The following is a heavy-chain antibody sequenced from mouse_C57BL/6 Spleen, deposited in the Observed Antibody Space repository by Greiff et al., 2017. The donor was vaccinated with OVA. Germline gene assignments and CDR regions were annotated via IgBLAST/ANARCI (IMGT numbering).Heavy chain of an antibody. CDR3: ARKGLGDAMDY. J-gene: IGHJ4*01. CDR2: IDPSDSYT. V-gene: IGHV1-50*01. CDR1: GYTFTSYW. Sequence: QVQLQQSGAELVKPGASVKLSCKASGYTFTSYWMQWVKQRPGQGLEWIGEIDPSDSYTNYNQKFKGKATLTVDTSSSTAYMQLSSLTSEDSAVYYCARKGLGDAMDYWGQGTSVTVSS.